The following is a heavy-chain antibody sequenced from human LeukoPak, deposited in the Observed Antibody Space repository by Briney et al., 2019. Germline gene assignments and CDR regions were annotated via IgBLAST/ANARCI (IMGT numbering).Heavy chain of an antibody. D-gene: IGHD4-17*01. V-gene: IGHV3-64D*09. Sequence: GGSLRLSCSASGFTFNSYAMHCVRQAPGKGLEYVSAISSNGSNTYYADSMKGRFTISRDNSKNTLYLQMRSLRPEDTAVYYCVGDYGAFWGQGTLVTVSS. J-gene: IGHJ4*02. CDR1: GFTFNSYA. CDR3: VGDYGAF. CDR2: ISSNGSNT.